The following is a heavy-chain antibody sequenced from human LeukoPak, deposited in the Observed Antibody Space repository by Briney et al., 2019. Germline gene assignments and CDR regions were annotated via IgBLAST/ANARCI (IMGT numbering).Heavy chain of an antibody. J-gene: IGHJ3*02. V-gene: IGHV4-59*01. CDR1: GGSISSYY. CDR2: IYYSGST. CDR3: ARVWIDQAFDI. D-gene: IGHD3-10*01. Sequence: SETLSLTCTVSGGSISSYYWSWIRQPPGKGLEWIGYIYYSGSTNYNPSLKSRVTISVDTSKNQFSLKLSSVTAADTAVYYCARVWIDQAFDIWGQGTMVTVSS.